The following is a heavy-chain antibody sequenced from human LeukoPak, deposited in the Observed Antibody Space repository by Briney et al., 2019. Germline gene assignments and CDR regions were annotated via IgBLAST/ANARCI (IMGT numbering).Heavy chain of an antibody. Sequence: GGSLRLSCAASGFTFSSYGMHWVRQAPGKGLEWVAVISYDGSNKYYADSVKGRFTISRDNSKNTLYLKMNSLRAEDTAVYFCARDRSDGYNKNDFWGQGTLVTVSS. CDR2: ISYDGSNK. V-gene: IGHV3-30*03. CDR3: ARDRSDGYNKNDF. CDR1: GFTFSSYG. D-gene: IGHD5-24*01. J-gene: IGHJ4*02.